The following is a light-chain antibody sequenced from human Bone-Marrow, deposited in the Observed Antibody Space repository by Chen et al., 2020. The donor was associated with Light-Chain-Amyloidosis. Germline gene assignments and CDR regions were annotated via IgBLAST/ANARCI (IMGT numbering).Light chain of an antibody. CDR1: DLPTKY. CDR2: RDT. Sequence: SYELTQPPSVSVSPGQTARITCSGDDLPTKYVYWYQQKPGQAPVLVIHRDTERPSGISERVSGSSSGTTATLTISGVQAEDEADYHCQSADSSGTYEVIFGGGTKLTVL. CDR3: QSADSSGTYEVI. J-gene: IGLJ2*01. V-gene: IGLV3-25*03.